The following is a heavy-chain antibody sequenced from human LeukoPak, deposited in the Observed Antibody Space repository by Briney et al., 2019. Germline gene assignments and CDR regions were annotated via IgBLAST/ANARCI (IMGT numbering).Heavy chain of an antibody. D-gene: IGHD1-26*01. CDR3: AKALLHSLGATYLDY. CDR1: GFTFSSQD. V-gene: IGHV3-23*01. Sequence: PGGSLRLSCAASGFTFSSQDMSWVRQAPGKGLEWVSTISGSGGSTYYADSVKGRFTISRDNYKNTLYLQMNSLRAEDTAVYYCAKALLHSLGATYLDYWGQGTLVTVSS. J-gene: IGHJ4*02. CDR2: ISGSGGST.